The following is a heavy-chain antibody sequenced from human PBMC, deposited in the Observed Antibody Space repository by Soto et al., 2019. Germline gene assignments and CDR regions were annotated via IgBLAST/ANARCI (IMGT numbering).Heavy chain of an antibody. V-gene: IGHV1-3*05. CDR1: GYTFTSYA. Sequence: QVQLVQSGAEEKKPGASVKVSCKASGYTFTSYAMHWVRQAPGQRLEWMGWINAGNGNTKYTQKLQGRLTISRDTCASTAYMELSSLRSEDTSVYYCARHGSSCDYWGQGTLVTVSS. D-gene: IGHD2-15*01. CDR2: INAGNGNT. CDR3: ARHGSSCDY. J-gene: IGHJ4*02.